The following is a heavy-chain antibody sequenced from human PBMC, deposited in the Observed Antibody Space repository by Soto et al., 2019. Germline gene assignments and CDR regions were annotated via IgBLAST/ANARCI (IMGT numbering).Heavy chain of an antibody. CDR1: GGSISSSGYY. CDR2: IYYSGST. J-gene: IGHJ6*02. D-gene: IGHD5-18*01. Sequence: SETLSLTCTVSGGSISSSGYYRGWIRQPPGKGLEWIGSIYYSGSTYYNPSLKSRVTISVDTSKNQFSLKLSSVTAADTAVYYCATTGYSYGYSYPYYYYGMDVWGQGTTVTLSS. CDR3: ATTGYSYGYSYPYYYYGMDV. V-gene: IGHV4-39*01.